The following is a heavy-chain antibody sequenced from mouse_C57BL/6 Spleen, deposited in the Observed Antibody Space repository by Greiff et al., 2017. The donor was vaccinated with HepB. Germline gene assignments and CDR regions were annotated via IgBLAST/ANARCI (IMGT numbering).Heavy chain of an antibody. CDR3: ARLMVTTGFAY. CDR2: IYPGDGDT. V-gene: IGHV1-80*01. Sequence: QVQLQQSGAELVKPGASVKISCKASGYAFSSYWMNWVKQRPGKGLEWIGQIYPGDGDTNYNGKFKGKATLTADKSSSTAYMQLSSLTSEDSAFYFCARLMVTTGFAYWGQGTLVTVSA. D-gene: IGHD2-2*01. CDR1: GYAFSSYW. J-gene: IGHJ3*01.